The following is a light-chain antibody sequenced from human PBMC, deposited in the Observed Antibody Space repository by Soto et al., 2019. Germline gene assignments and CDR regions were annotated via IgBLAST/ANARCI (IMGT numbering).Light chain of an antibody. Sequence: QSALTQPASVSGSPGQSITISCTGTSSDVGTYDYVSWYQQHPGKAPKLILYDVTARPPGVSNRFSGSKSGNTASLTISGLQAEDEADYYCCSYTSSSTVVFGGGTKLTVL. CDR2: DVT. V-gene: IGLV2-14*03. CDR3: CSYTSSSTVV. CDR1: SSDVGTYDY. J-gene: IGLJ2*01.